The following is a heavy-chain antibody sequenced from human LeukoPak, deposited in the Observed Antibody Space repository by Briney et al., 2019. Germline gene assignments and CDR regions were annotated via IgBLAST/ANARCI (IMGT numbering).Heavy chain of an antibody. CDR3: AKDPDPYCSSTSCYLRSLDY. V-gene: IGHV3-30-3*01. CDR2: ISYDGSNK. Sequence: PGGSLRLSCAASGFTFSSYAMHWVRQAPGKGLEWVAVISYDGSNKYYADSVKGRFTISRDNSKNTLYLQMNSLRAEDTAVYYCAKDPDPYCSSTSCYLRSLDYWGQGTLVTVSS. D-gene: IGHD2-2*01. CDR1: GFTFSSYA. J-gene: IGHJ4*02.